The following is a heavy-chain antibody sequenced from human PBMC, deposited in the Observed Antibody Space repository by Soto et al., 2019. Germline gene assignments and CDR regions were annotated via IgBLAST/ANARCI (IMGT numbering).Heavy chain of an antibody. D-gene: IGHD3-10*01. CDR1: GFTFNNYA. CDR3: AKGQGGTGSLTPRVDF. CDR2: ISGGGDTT. Sequence: EVQLLESGGGLVQPGGSLRLSCAASGFTFNNYAMTWVRQAPGKGLEWVSAISGGGDTTSYADAVKGRFTVSSGGHKNSLYLQMSSKRAEDTALYYRAKGQGGTGSLTPRVDFWGQETLGTVST. V-gene: IGHV3-23*01. J-gene: IGHJ4*02.